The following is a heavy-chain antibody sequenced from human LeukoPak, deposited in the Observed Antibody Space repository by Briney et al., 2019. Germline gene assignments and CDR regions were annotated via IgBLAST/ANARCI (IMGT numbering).Heavy chain of an antibody. CDR1: GYTFTGYY. J-gene: IGHJ6*04. V-gene: IGHV1-2*04. Sequence: ASVKVSCKASGYTFTGYYTHWVRQAPGQGLEWMGWINPNSGGTNYAQKFQGWVTMTRDTSISTAYMELSRLRSDDTAVYYCARGEGWIQLWADYYGMDVWGKGTTVTVSS. D-gene: IGHD5-18*01. CDR2: INPNSGGT. CDR3: ARGEGWIQLWADYYGMDV.